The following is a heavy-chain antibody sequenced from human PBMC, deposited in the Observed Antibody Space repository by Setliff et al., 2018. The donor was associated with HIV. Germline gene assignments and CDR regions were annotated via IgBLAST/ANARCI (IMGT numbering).Heavy chain of an antibody. V-gene: IGHV3-7*03. CDR3: ANSPARPPFDC. D-gene: IGHD6-6*01. Sequence: GGSLRLSCAASRFTLSSYWMSWVRQAPGKGLEWVANIKEDGSEKYYVDSVKGRFTISRDKSKNTVFLQMNSLRVGDTAVYYCANSPARPPFDCWGQGALVTVSS. CDR1: RFTLSSYW. J-gene: IGHJ4*02. CDR2: IKEDGSEK.